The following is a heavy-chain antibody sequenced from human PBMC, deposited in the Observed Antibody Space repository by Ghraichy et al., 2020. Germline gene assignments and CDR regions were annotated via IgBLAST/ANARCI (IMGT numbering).Heavy chain of an antibody. Sequence: LSLTCAASGFTFNTHAMSWVRQAPGKGLDWVALISYDGSNEYYADSVKGRFTISRDNSENTLFLQMHGLRAEDTAVYYCAKDFWSGFDAFAIWGQGTMVAVSS. CDR3: AKDFWSGFDAFAI. V-gene: IGHV3-30-3*01. CDR1: GFTFNTHA. J-gene: IGHJ3*02. CDR2: ISYDGSNE. D-gene: IGHD3-3*01.